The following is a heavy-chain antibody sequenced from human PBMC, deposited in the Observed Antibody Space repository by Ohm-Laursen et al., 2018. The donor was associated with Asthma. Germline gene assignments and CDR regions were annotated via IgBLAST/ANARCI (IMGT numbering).Heavy chain of an antibody. CDR1: GFSLSTRGTR. D-gene: IGHD3-16*01. CDR2: IDWDDKK. Sequence: TQTLTLTCTFSGFSLSTRGTRVNWIRQPPGKALEWLGRIDWDDKKFYSASLKTRLTISRDTSANQVVLAMTNMDPVDTGTYYCARGGGETDYFDPWGQGTLVTVSS. J-gene: IGHJ5*02. V-gene: IGHV2-70*04. CDR3: ARGGGETDYFDP.